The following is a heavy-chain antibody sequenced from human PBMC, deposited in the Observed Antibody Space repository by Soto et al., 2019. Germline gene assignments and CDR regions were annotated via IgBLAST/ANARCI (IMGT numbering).Heavy chain of an antibody. CDR1: GGTFSSYA. CDR2: IIPIFGTA. J-gene: IGHJ6*02. Sequence: SVKVSFKASGGTFSSYAISWVRQAPGQGLEWVGGIIPIFGTANYAQKFQGRVTITADESTSTAYMELSSLRSEDTAVYYCARGTGKYYYGSGSPSGTYYYGMDVWGQGTTVTVSS. CDR3: ARGTGKYYYGSGSPSGTYYYGMDV. V-gene: IGHV1-69*13. D-gene: IGHD3-10*01.